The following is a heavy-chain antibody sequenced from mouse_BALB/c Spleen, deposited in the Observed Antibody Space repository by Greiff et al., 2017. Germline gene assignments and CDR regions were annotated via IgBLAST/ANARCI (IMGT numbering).Heavy chain of an antibody. D-gene: IGHD4-1*01. CDR3: ARAANWDVKAWFAY. V-gene: IGHV5-9-4*01. J-gene: IGHJ3*01. Sequence: EVQGVESGGGLVKPGGSLKLSCAASGFTFSSYAMSWVRQSPEKRLEWVAEISSGGSYTYYPDTVTGRFTISRDNAKNTLYLEMSSLRSEDTAMYYCARAANWDVKAWFAYWGQGTLVTVSA. CDR1: GFTFSSYA. CDR2: ISSGGSYT.